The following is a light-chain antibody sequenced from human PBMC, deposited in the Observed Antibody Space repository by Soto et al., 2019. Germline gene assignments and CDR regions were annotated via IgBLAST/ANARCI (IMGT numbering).Light chain of an antibody. V-gene: IGKV3-11*01. J-gene: IGKJ3*01. CDR3: QHRNHWPPLFT. CDR1: QSVSRF. CDR2: DTS. Sequence: EIVLTQSRSTLSLSPGERATLSCRASQSVSRFLAWFQQKPGQAPRLLIYDTSNRATGIPARFSGSGSGTDFTLTISSLEPDDFAVYYCQHRNHWPPLFTFGPGTRVDIK.